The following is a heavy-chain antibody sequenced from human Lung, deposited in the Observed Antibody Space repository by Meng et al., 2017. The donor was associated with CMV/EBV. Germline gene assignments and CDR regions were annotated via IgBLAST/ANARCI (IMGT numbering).Heavy chain of an antibody. D-gene: IGHD3-16*01. CDR1: GFNFDGYT. J-gene: IGHJ6*02. CDR3: IKDMYGGVDYDYLSDYTMDV. V-gene: IGHV3-43*01. Sequence: GESLKISCAASGFNFDGYTLHWVRQRPGKGLEWVSLVSWDGDSTFYSDSVKGRFTISRDNREKTLYLQMRSLTTEDTALYYCIKDMYGGVDYDYLSDYTMDVWGQGTTVTVSS. CDR2: VSWDGDST.